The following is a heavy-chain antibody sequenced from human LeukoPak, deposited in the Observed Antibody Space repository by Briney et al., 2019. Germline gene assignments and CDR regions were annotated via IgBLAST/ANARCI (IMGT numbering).Heavy chain of an antibody. CDR3: ARGYGSNSYSPGFDP. J-gene: IGHJ5*02. Sequence: SQTLSLTCTVSGDSFSSGGYYWSWIRQHPVRGLEGIGYIYSSGSTFDNPSLQSPLALSTDTSKTQFSLNLISVTAADTAVYYCARGYGSNSYSPGFDPWGQGTLVTVSS. CDR1: GDSFSSGGYY. CDR2: IYSSGST. V-gene: IGHV4-31*01. D-gene: IGHD2-2*01.